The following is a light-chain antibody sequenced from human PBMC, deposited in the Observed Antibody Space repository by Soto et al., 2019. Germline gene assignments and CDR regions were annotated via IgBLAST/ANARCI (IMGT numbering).Light chain of an antibody. Sequence: EIVLTQSPGTLSLSPGERATLSCRASQSVSSSYLAWYQQTPGQAPRLLVYDTSYRATGVPDRFSGSGSGTDSTLTISRLKPEDSAVYYCQQYGSSPTFGQGTRLEIK. J-gene: IGKJ5*01. CDR2: DTS. CDR1: QSVSSSY. CDR3: QQYGSSPT. V-gene: IGKV3-20*01.